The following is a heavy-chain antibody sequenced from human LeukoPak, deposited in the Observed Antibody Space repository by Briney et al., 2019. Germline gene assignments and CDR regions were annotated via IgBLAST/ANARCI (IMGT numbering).Heavy chain of an antibody. CDR1: GFTFSNYA. CDR2: ISGSGDST. V-gene: IGHV3-23*01. J-gene: IGHJ4*02. D-gene: IGHD4-17*01. CDR3: ANEIFYGTWIAEY. Sequence: PGGSLRLSCAASGFTFSNYAMSWVRQAPGKGLEWVSAISGSGDSTYYADSVKGRFTIFRDNSKNTLYLQMNSLRVEDTAEYYCANEIFYGTWIAEYWGQGTLVTVSS.